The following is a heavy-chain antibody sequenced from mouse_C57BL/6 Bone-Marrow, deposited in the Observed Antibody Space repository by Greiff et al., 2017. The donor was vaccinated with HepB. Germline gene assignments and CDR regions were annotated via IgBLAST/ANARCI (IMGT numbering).Heavy chain of an antibody. J-gene: IGHJ2*01. V-gene: IGHV1-64*01. D-gene: IGHD2-3*01. CDR3: ARSLYDGYYPYFDY. CDR1: GYTFTSYW. CDR2: IRPNSGST. Sequence: QVQLQQSGAELVKPGASVKLSCKASGYTFTSYWMHWVKQRPGQGLEWIGMIRPNSGSTNYNEKFKSKATLTVDKSSSTAYMQLSSLTSEDSAVYYCARSLYDGYYPYFDYWGQGTTLTVSS.